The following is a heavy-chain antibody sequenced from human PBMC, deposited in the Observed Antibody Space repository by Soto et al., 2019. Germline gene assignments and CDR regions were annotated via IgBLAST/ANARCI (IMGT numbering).Heavy chain of an antibody. Sequence: ESGGGLVKPGGSLRLSCAASGLTFSDHYMTWIRQAPGKGLEWISYISSSAGTIYYADSVKGRFTISRDNAKNSLYLQMTNLRAEDTAVYYCARAPYFGSGTYYYYALGVWGQGTTVTVSS. CDR3: ARAPYFGSGTYYYYALGV. CDR2: ISSSAGTI. D-gene: IGHD3-10*01. V-gene: IGHV3-11*01. CDR1: GLTFSDHY. J-gene: IGHJ6*02.